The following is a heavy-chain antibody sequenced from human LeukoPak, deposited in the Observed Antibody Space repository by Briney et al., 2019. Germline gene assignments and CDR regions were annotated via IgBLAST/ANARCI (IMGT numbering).Heavy chain of an antibody. V-gene: IGHV5-51*01. CDR2: IYPGDSDT. CDR1: GYSFTNYW. CDR3: ARRTDRGYYGMDV. J-gene: IGHJ6*02. D-gene: IGHD3-10*01. Sequence: GESLKISCKGSGYSFTNYWIGWVRQMPGKGLEWMGIIYPGDSDTRYSPSFQGQVTISADKSTSTAYLQWSCLKASDTAMYYCARRTDRGYYGMDVWGQGTTVTVSS.